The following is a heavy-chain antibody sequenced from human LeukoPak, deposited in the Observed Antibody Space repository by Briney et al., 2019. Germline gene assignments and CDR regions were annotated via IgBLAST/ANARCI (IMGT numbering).Heavy chain of an antibody. CDR2: ISRSGSTI. CDR3: ARDQGYRYGSTYRSTVFDY. Sequence: PGGSLRLACAAAGFTFSSYEMNWVRQAPGKVLEWVSYISRSGSTIYYAESVQGRFTISRDNAKNSLYLQLSSLRADDTAVYYCARDQGYRYGSTYRSTVFDYWGQGTLVTVSS. J-gene: IGHJ4*02. V-gene: IGHV3-48*03. CDR1: GFTFSSYE. D-gene: IGHD5-18*01.